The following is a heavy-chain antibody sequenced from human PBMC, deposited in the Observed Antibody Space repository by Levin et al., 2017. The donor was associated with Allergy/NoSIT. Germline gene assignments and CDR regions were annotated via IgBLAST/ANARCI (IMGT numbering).Heavy chain of an antibody. J-gene: IGHJ4*02. V-gene: IGHV4-39*01. CDR3: ARCSRPYGDPDY. D-gene: IGHD4-17*01. CDR1: GGFISRSSYY. CDR2: IYYSGTT. Sequence: TSETLSLTCTVSGGFISRSSYYWGWIRQPPGKGLEWIASIYYSGTTYYNPSLKSRVTISVDTSKDQFSLKLSSLTATDTAVYYCARCSRPYGDPDYWGQGTLVTVSS.